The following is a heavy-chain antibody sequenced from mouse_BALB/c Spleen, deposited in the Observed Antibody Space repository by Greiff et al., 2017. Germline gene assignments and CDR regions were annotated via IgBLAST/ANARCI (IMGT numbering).Heavy chain of an antibody. CDR1: GYAFTNYL. CDR2: INPGSGGT. Sequence: VQLQQSGAELVRPGTSVKVSCKASGYAFTNYLIEWVKQRPGQGLEWIGVINPGSGGTNYNEKFKGKATLTADKSSSTAYMQLSSLTSDDSAVYFCARGTTATPFDYWGQGTTLTVSS. V-gene: IGHV1-54*01. J-gene: IGHJ2*01. CDR3: ARGTTATPFDY. D-gene: IGHD1-2*01.